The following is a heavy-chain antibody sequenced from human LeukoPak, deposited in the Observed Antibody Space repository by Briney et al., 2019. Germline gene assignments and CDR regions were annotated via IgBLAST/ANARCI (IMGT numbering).Heavy chain of an antibody. CDR2: IYNSRST. J-gene: IGHJ4*02. CDR3: ARQTFGVLYFDS. D-gene: IGHD3-10*01. V-gene: IGHV4-61*02. CDR1: GGSISRGSYY. Sequence: SQTLSLTCIVSGGSISRGSYYWSWLRQPAGKGLEWMGRIYNSRSTNYNPSLKSRVTISTDMSKNQFSLKLSSVTAADTAVYYCARQTFGVLYFDSWGQGTLVIVSP.